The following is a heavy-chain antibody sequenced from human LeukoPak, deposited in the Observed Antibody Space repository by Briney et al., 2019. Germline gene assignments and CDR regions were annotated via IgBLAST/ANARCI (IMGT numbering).Heavy chain of an antibody. CDR3: ARKIRPGNYYYYMDV. J-gene: IGHJ6*03. V-gene: IGHV4-4*02. D-gene: IGHD1-14*01. CDR1: GGSISSSNW. CDR2: IYHSGST. Sequence: SGTLSLTCAVSGGSISSSNWWSWVRQPPGKGLEWIGEIYHSGSTYYNPSLKSRVTISVDMSKNQFSLKLTSVTAADTAVYYCARKIRPGNYYYYMDVWGKGTTVTISS.